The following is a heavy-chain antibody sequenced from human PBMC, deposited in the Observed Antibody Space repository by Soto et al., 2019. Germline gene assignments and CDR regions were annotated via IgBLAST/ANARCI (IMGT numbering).Heavy chain of an antibody. CDR2: IKSKTDGETK. CDR1: GFTFSHAW. Sequence: PVGSLRLSCAASGFTFSHAWMSWVRQAPGKGLEWVGRIKSKTDGETKDYGAPVRGRFTISRDDSKDTLYLQMNSLRIEDTAVYYCCVVKRRDQYSTSGYWFDPWGPGTLVTVSS. J-gene: IGHJ5*02. V-gene: IGHV3-15*01. CDR3: CVVKRRDQYSTSGYWFDP. D-gene: IGHD2-15*01.